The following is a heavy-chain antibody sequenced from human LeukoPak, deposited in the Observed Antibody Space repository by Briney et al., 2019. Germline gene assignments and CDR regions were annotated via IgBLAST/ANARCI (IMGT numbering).Heavy chain of an antibody. J-gene: IGHJ6*02. Sequence: GSSVKVSCKASGGTFSNFGFSWVRQAPGQGLEWMGWMNPNSGNTGYAQKFQGRVTMTRNTSISTAYMELSSLRSEDTAVYYCARSYSSSSYYGMDVWGQGTTVTVSS. V-gene: IGHV1-8*02. CDR2: MNPNSGNT. CDR3: ARSYSSSSYYGMDV. D-gene: IGHD6-6*01. CDR1: GGTFSNFG.